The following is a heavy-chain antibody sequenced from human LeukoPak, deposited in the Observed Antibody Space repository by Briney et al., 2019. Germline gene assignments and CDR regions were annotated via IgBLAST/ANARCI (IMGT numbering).Heavy chain of an antibody. J-gene: IGHJ3*02. V-gene: IGHV4-4*07. D-gene: IGHD5-12*01. CDR3: ARGVATTQFGGAFDI. Sequence: SETLSLTCTVSGGSISSYYWSWIQQPAGKGLEWIGRIYTSGSTNYNPSLKSRVTMSVDTSKNQFSLKLSSVTAADTAVYYCARGVATTQFGGAFDIWGQGTVVTVSS. CDR1: GGSISSYY. CDR2: IYTSGST.